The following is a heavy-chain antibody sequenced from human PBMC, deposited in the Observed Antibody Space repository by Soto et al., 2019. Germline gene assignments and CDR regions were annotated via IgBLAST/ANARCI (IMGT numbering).Heavy chain of an antibody. D-gene: IGHD3-3*01. V-gene: IGHV4-59*06. J-gene: IGHJ6*02. CDR1: GGSISSYY. CDR2: IYYSGST. CDR3: ARDGKRFLEWFPPYYGMDV. Sequence: PSETLSLTCTVSGGSISSYYWSWIRQHPGKGLEWIGYIYYSGSTYYNPSLKSRVTISVDTSKNQFSLKLSSVTAADTAVYYCARDGKRFLEWFPPYYGMDVWGQGTTVTVSS.